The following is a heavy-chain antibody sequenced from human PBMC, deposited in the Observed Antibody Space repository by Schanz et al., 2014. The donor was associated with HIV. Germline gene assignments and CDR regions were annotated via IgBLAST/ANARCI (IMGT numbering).Heavy chain of an antibody. CDR2: ISESAGRT. J-gene: IGHJ4*02. Sequence: VQLVESGGGVVQPGGSLRLSCAASGFTFSIYGIHWVRQAPGKGLERVSSISESAGRTYYADSVNGRFTISRDNSKNTLYLQMTTLRIDDTAVYYCAKPEYDSRGNSQSHFDYWGQGTLVTVSS. CDR3: AKPEYDSRGNSQSHFDY. V-gene: IGHV3-23*04. D-gene: IGHD3-22*01. CDR1: GFTFSIYG.